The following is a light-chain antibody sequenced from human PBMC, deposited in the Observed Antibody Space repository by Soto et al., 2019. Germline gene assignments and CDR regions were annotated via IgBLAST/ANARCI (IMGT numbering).Light chain of an antibody. Sequence: DIQMTQSPSSLSASVGDRVTITCRASQSISNYLNWYQQKPGKAPKFLIHAASSLQSGVPSRFSGSGSGTDFTLTISSLQPEDFATYYCQHSYSTPVTFGGGTKVEIK. CDR3: QHSYSTPVT. J-gene: IGKJ4*01. V-gene: IGKV1-39*01. CDR2: AAS. CDR1: QSISNY.